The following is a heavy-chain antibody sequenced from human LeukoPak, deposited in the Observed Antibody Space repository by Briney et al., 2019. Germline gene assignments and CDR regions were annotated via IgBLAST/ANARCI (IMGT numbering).Heavy chain of an antibody. CDR1: GFTFSSYA. J-gene: IGHJ6*02. D-gene: IGHD2-2*01. CDR3: AKSRGSSTSAYAMDV. CDR2: ISGTGGNT. Sequence: GGSLRLSCAASGFTFSSYAMSWVRQAPGKGREWVSGISGTGGNTYYADSVKGRFTISTDNYKNTLYLQMNTLRAEDTAIYYCAKSRGSSTSAYAMDVWGQGTTVTVSS. V-gene: IGHV3-23*01.